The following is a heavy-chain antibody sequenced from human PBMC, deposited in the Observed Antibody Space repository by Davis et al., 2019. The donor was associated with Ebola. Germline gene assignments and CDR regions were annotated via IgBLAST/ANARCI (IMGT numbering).Heavy chain of an antibody. J-gene: IGHJ5*02. D-gene: IGHD6-19*01. CDR3: ARELAGCWFDP. CDR1: GFTFSSYG. V-gene: IGHV3-33*01. Sequence: GESLKISCAASGFTFSSYGMHWVRQAPGKGLEWVAVILYDGSNKYYADSVKGRFTISRDNSKNTLYLQMNSLRAEDTAVYYCARELAGCWFDPWGQGTLVTVSS. CDR2: ILYDGSNK.